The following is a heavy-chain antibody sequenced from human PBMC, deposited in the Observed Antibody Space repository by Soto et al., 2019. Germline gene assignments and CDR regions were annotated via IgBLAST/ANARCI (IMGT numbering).Heavy chain of an antibody. V-gene: IGHV1-2*02. CDR1: GYTFTGYY. CDR3: ARDGEANFWSGYQNWFDP. Sequence: GASVKVSCKASGYTFTGYYMHWVRQAPGQELEWMGWINPNSGGTNYAQKFQGRVTMTRDTSISTAYMELSRLRSDDTAVYYCARDGEANFWSGYQNWFDPWGQGTLVTVSS. CDR2: INPNSGGT. J-gene: IGHJ5*02. D-gene: IGHD3-3*01.